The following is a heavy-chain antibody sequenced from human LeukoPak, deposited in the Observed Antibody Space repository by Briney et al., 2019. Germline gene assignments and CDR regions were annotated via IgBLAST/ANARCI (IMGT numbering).Heavy chain of an antibody. CDR3: AKGTLAHYYDSSGYYHLSFDY. CDR1: GFTFSSYA. J-gene: IGHJ4*02. Sequence: AGGSLRLSCAASGFTFSSYAMSWVRQAPGKGLEGVSAISGSGGSTYYADSVKGRFTISRDNSKNTLYLQMNSLRAEDTAVYSCAKGTLAHYYDSSGYYHLSFDYWGQGTLVTVSS. D-gene: IGHD3-22*01. CDR2: ISGSGGST. V-gene: IGHV3-23*01.